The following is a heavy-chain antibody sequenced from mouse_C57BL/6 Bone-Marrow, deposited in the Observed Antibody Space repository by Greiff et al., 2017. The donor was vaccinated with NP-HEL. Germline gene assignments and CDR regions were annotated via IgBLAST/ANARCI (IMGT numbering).Heavy chain of an antibody. J-gene: IGHJ4*01. D-gene: IGHD2-1*01. CDR2: INYDGSST. Sequence: EVQLQESEGGLVQPGSSMKLSCTASGFTFSDYYMAWVRQVPEKGLEWVANINYDGSSTYYLDSLKSRFIISRDNAKNILYLQMSSLKSEDTATYYCARGHYGNLYAMDYWGQGTSVTVSS. CDR1: GFTFSDYY. V-gene: IGHV5-16*01. CDR3: ARGHYGNLYAMDY.